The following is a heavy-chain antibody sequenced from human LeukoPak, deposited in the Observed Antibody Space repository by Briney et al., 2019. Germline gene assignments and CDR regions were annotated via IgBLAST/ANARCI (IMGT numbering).Heavy chain of an antibody. CDR3: ARGNSGVDF. V-gene: IGHV3-21*06. J-gene: IGHJ4*02. D-gene: IGHD6-25*01. Sequence: PGGSLRLSCAASGFTVSSNYMSWVRQAPGKGLEWVTLISIAGTYKYYADSVKGRFTVSRDDAKNSVYLQMNSLRAEDTAVYYCARGNSGVDFWGQGTLVTVSS. CDR1: GFTVSSNY. CDR2: ISIAGTYK.